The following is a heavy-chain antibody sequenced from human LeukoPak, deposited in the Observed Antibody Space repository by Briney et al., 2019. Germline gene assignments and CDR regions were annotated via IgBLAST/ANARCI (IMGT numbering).Heavy chain of an antibody. J-gene: IGHJ6*04. CDR2: ISSSSSYI. CDR1: GFTFSSFT. Sequence: GGSLRLSCAASGFTFSSFTMNWVRQAPGKGLEWVSSISSSSSYIYSADSVKGRFTISRDNAKNSLYLQMNSLRAEDTAVYYCAELGITMIGGVWGKGTTVTISS. D-gene: IGHD3-10*02. CDR3: AELGITMIGGV. V-gene: IGHV3-21*01.